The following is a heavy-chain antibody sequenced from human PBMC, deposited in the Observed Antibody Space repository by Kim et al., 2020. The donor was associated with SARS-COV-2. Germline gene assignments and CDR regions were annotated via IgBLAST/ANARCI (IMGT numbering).Heavy chain of an antibody. Sequence: ASVKVSCKASGYTFTSYGISWVRQAPGQGLEWMGWISAYNGNTNYAQKLQGRVTMTTDTSTSTAYMELRSLRSDDTAVYYCARGLLWFGELLQAPDYWGQGTLVTVSS. V-gene: IGHV1-18*04. D-gene: IGHD3-10*01. CDR2: ISAYNGNT. CDR1: GYTFTSYG. CDR3: ARGLLWFGELLQAPDY. J-gene: IGHJ4*02.